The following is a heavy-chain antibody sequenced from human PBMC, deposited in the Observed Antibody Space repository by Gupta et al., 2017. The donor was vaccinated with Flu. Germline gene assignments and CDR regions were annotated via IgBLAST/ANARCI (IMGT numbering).Heavy chain of an antibody. CDR3: VKDAGYGEYAY. J-gene: IGHJ1*01. CDR2: ISGGTT. CDR1: GFTFSALG. D-gene: IGHD4-17*01. V-gene: IGHV3-23*01. Sequence: EVHLLESGGGLAQPGGSLRLSCAACGFTFSALGMRWARQAPGKWLEWVSTISGGTTYYAESVKGRFTISKDTSRNTLFLQMNSLRAEDTAVYYCVKDAGYGEYAYWGQGTLLTVSS.